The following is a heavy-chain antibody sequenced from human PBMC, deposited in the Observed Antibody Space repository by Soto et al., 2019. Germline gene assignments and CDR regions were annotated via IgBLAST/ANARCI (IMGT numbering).Heavy chain of an antibody. Sequence: GGSLRLSCAASGFTFSHYGMTWVRQAPGKGLEWVSLLSGSAFTTYYAESVKGRFTISRDNSKNTMYLQMNSLKPEDTAVYYCARELTTSGDLDFWGQGVLVTVSS. J-gene: IGHJ4*02. CDR3: ARELTTSGDLDF. D-gene: IGHD1-26*01. CDR1: GFTFSHYG. CDR2: LSGSAFTT. V-gene: IGHV3-23*01.